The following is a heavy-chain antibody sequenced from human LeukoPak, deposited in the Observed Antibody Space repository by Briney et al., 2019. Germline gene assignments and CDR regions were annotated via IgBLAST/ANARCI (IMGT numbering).Heavy chain of an antibody. Sequence: GASVKVSCKASGYTFTSYYMHGVRQAPGQGLEWMGIISPSGASTTYAQNFQGRVTMTRDMSTSTLYMELSSLKSEDTAVYYCARGIAVAGLDYWGQGTLVTVSS. CDR3: ARGIAVAGLDY. CDR2: ISPSGAST. CDR1: GYTFTSYY. J-gene: IGHJ4*02. D-gene: IGHD6-19*01. V-gene: IGHV1-46*01.